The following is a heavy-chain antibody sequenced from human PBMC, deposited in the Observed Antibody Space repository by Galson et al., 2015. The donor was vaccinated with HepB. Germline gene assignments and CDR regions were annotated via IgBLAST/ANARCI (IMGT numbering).Heavy chain of an antibody. CDR3: ARSPSAAY. Sequence: SLRLSCAASGFTFTTYWMIWVRQAPGKGLEWVANINQDGSEKYHVDSVGGRFTISRDNAKNSLFLQMNSLRVEDTAVYYCARSPSAAYWGQGTLVTVSS. D-gene: IGHD6-25*01. V-gene: IGHV3-7*03. J-gene: IGHJ4*02. CDR1: GFTFTTYW. CDR2: INQDGSEK.